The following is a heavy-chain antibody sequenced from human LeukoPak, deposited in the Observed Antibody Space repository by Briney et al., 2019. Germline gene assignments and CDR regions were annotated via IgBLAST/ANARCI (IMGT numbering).Heavy chain of an antibody. Sequence: SETLSLTCTVSDGSISSYYWSWIRQPPGKGLEWIGYIYYSGSTNYNPSLKSRVTISVDTSKNQFSLKLSSVTAADTAVYYCARGNYKYYYYMDVWGKGTTVTVSS. J-gene: IGHJ6*03. CDR1: DGSISSYY. D-gene: IGHD1-7*01. V-gene: IGHV4-59*01. CDR3: ARGNYKYYYYMDV. CDR2: IYYSGST.